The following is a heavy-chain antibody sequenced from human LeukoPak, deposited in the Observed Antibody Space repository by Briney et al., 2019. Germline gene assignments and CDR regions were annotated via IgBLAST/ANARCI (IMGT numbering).Heavy chain of an antibody. CDR3: AKVGYPREYYFDY. J-gene: IGHJ4*02. Sequence: GGSLRLSCAASGFTVSSNYMSWVRQAPGKGLEWVSAISGSGGSTYYADSVKGRFTISRDNSKNTLYLQMNSLRAEDTAVYYCAKVGYPREYYFDYWGQGTLVTVSS. CDR2: ISGSGGST. V-gene: IGHV3-23*01. D-gene: IGHD1-26*01. CDR1: GFTVSSNY.